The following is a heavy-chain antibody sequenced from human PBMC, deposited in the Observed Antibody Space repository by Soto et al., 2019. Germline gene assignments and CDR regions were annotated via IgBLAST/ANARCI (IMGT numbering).Heavy chain of an antibody. CDR1: CGSISSYY. Sequence: SETLSLTCTVSCGSISSYYWSWIRQPPGKGLEWIGYIYYSGSTNYNPSLKSRVTISVDTSKNQFSLKLSSVTAADTAVYYCARDMAAAQYYFDYWGQGTLVTVPS. J-gene: IGHJ4*02. V-gene: IGHV4-59*01. CDR3: ARDMAAAQYYFDY. CDR2: IYYSGST. D-gene: IGHD6-13*01.